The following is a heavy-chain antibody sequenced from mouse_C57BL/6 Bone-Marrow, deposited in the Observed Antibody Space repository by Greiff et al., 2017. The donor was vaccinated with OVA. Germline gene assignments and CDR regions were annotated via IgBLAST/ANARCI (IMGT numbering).Heavy chain of an antibody. CDR3: TRGCSNYYAMDY. D-gene: IGHD2-5*01. J-gene: IGHJ4*01. CDR1: GYTFTDYD. CDR2: IDPETGGT. V-gene: IGHV1-15*01. Sequence: QVQLQQSGAELVRPGASVTLSCKASGYTFTDYDMHWVKQTPVHGLEWIGAIDPETGGTAYNQKFKGKAILTADKSSSTAYMELRSLTSEDSAVYYCTRGCSNYYAMDYWGRGTSVTVSS.